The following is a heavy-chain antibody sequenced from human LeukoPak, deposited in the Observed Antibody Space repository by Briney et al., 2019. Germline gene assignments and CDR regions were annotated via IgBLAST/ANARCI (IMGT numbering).Heavy chain of an antibody. D-gene: IGHD2-15*01. CDR1: GFTFSSYE. Sequence: GGSLRLSCAASGFTFSSYEMNWVRQAPGKGLEWVSYISSSGSTIYYADSVKGRFTISRDNAKNSLYLQMNSLTAEDTAVYYCAKDREDIVVVVAATPLDYWGQGTLVTVSS. CDR2: ISSSGSTI. V-gene: IGHV3-48*03. CDR3: AKDREDIVVVVAATPLDY. J-gene: IGHJ4*02.